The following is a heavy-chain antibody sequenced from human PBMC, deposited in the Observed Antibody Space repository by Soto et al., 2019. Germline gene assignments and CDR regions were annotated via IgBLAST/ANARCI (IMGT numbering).Heavy chain of an antibody. CDR2: INSDGSSA. V-gene: IGHV3-74*01. CDR1: GFMFSSYW. Sequence: EVQLMESGGDLVQPGGSLKLSCAGSGFMFSSYWMHWVRQTPGKGLMWVARINSDGSSAVYADSVKGRFTISRDNARSXXYSQINSLGADDTAVDYCAADPTFSLVATPTRGARWGQGTLVTVSS. CDR3: AADPTFSLVATPTRGAR. J-gene: IGHJ4*02. D-gene: IGHD2-15*01.